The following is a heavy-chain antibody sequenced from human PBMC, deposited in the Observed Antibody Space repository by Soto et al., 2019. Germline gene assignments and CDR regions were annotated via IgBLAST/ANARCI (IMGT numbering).Heavy chain of an antibody. CDR2: IIPIFGTA. CDR1: GGTFSSYG. J-gene: IGHJ4*02. CDR3: ARVRIVGAQFDY. D-gene: IGHD1-26*01. Sequence: GASVKVSCKASGGTFSSYGISWVLQAPGEGREWMGGIIPIFGTANYAQKFQGRVTITADKSTSTAYMELSSLRSEDTAVYYCARVRIVGAQFDYWGQGTLVTVSS. V-gene: IGHV1-69*06.